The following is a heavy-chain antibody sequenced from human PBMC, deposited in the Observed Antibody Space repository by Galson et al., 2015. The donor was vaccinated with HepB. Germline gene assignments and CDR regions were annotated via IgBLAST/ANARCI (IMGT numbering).Heavy chain of an antibody. V-gene: IGHV3-21*01. CDR2: ISSSSHLI. CDR3: ARGYFDGSGPTPYS. D-gene: IGHD3-22*01. CDR1: GFTFSSYS. J-gene: IGHJ4*02. Sequence: SLRLSCAASGFTFSSYSMNWVRQTPGKGLEWVSVISSSSHLIYYADSVKGRFTISRDNAKNSLYLQMNSLRAEDTAMYYCARGYFDGSGPTPYSWGQGTLVTVSS.